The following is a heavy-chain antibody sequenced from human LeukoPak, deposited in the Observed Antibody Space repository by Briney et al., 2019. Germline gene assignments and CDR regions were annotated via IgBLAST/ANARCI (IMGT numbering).Heavy chain of an antibody. CDR1: GFTFSSYL. D-gene: IGHD2-15*01. Sequence: GGSLRLSCAASGFTFSSYLMSWVRQAPGKGLEWVANINQAGSEKYYVDSVKGRFTISRDNAKNSLYLQMNSLRAEDTAVYYCARGGTYYYNLMDVWGQGTTVTVSS. CDR3: ARGGTYYYNLMDV. CDR2: INQAGSEK. J-gene: IGHJ6*02. V-gene: IGHV3-7*04.